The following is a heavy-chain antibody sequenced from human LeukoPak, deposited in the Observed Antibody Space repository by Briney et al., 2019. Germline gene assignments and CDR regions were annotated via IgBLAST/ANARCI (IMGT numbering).Heavy chain of an antibody. CDR1: GYTFTGYY. J-gene: IGHJ6*03. Sequence: ASVKVSCKASGYTFTGYYMHWVRQAPGQGLEWMGWINPNSGGTNYAQKFQGRVTMTRDTSISTAYMELSRLRSDDTAVYYRAREAKIAAAGTIFWSYYMDVWGKGTTVTVSS. D-gene: IGHD6-13*01. CDR3: AREAKIAAAGTIFWSYYMDV. CDR2: INPNSGGT. V-gene: IGHV1-2*02.